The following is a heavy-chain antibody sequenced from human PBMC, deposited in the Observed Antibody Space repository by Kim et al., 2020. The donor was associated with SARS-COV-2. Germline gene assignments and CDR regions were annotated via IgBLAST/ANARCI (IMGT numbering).Heavy chain of an antibody. D-gene: IGHD1-26*01. CDR1: GFTVSNNY. CDR2: IYSGGGT. V-gene: IGHV3-53*01. CDR3: ARDSRYSGSFI. Sequence: GGSLRLSRAASGFTVSNNYLSWVRQAPGKGLEWVSVIYSGGGTYYADSVKGRFTISRDNSRNTLYLQMNSLRADDTAVYYCARDSRYSGSFIWGHGTLVTVSS. J-gene: IGHJ3*01.